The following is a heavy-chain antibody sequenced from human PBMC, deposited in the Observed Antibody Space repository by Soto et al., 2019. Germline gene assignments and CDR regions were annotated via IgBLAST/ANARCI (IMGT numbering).Heavy chain of an antibody. CDR2: ISGSGGST. J-gene: IGHJ4*02. D-gene: IGHD3-3*01. V-gene: IGHV3-23*01. CDR1: GFTFSSYA. Sequence: GGSLRLSCAASGFTFSSYAMSWVRQAPGKGLEWVSAISGSGGSTYYADSVKGRFTISRDNSKNTLYLQMNSLRAEDTAVYYCAKDRPRYYDFWSGYPLFDYWGQGTMVTVYS. CDR3: AKDRPRYYDFWSGYPLFDY.